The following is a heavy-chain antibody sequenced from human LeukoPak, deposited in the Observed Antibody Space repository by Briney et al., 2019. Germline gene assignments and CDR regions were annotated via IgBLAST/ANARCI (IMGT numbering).Heavy chain of an antibody. V-gene: IGHV3-13*01. J-gene: IGHJ6*02. CDR3: ARAPPYSSASWGYYGMDV. Sequence: GGSLRLSCAASGFTFSSYDTHWVRQTIGKGLEWVSSIGIAGDTYYPGSVKGRFTISRENAKNSLYLQMNSLRAGDTAVYYCARAPPYSSASWGYYGMDVWGQGTTVTVSS. CDR2: IGIAGDT. CDR1: GFTFSSYD. D-gene: IGHD6-6*01.